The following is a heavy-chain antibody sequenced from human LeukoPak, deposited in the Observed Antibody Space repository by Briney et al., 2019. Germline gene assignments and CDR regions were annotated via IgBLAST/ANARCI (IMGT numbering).Heavy chain of an antibody. CDR2: MNPNSGNT. V-gene: IGHV1-8*01. Sequence: ASVKVSCKASGYTFTSYDINWVRQATGQGLEWMGWMNPNSGNTGYAQKFQGRVTMTRNTSISTAYMELSSLRSEDTAVYYCAILGCKSGWSLRNAFDIWGQGTVVTVSS. D-gene: IGHD6-19*01. CDR1: GYTFTSYD. J-gene: IGHJ3*02. CDR3: AILGCKSGWSLRNAFDI.